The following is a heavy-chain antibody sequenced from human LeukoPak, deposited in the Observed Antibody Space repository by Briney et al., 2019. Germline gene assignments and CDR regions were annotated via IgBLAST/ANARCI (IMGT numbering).Heavy chain of an antibody. CDR2: IVPILGTA. D-gene: IGHD6-13*01. CDR1: GGTFSTYA. CDR3: ARVPQGSSWPYYFDY. Sequence: GASVKVSCKASGGTFSTYAISWVRQAPGQGLEWGGRIVPILGTANYAQNFQGRVTITADRSTTTAYMELSSLRSEDTAVYYCARVPQGSSWPYYFDYWGQGTLVTVSS. V-gene: IGHV1-69*04. J-gene: IGHJ4*02.